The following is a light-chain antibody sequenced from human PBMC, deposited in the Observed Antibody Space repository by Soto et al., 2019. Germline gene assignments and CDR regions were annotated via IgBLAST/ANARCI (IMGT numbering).Light chain of an antibody. V-gene: IGLV2-14*01. CDR3: SSYTTSSTVL. Sequence: QSALTQPASVSGSPGQSITISCTGTSSDVGGYNYVSWYQQYPGKAPKLVIYEVSHRPSGVSNRFSCSKSGNTASLTVSGLQAEDEADYYCSSYTTSSTVLFGGGTKLTVL. J-gene: IGLJ2*01. CDR2: EVS. CDR1: SSDVGGYNY.